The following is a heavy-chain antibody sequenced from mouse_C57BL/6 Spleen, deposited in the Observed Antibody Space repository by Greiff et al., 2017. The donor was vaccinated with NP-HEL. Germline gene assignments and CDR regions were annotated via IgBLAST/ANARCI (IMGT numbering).Heavy chain of an antibody. D-gene: IGHD1-1*01. J-gene: IGHJ2*01. Sequence: EVQLQQSGPGLVKPSQSLSLTCSVTGYSITSGYYWNWIRQFPGNKLEWMGYISYDGSNNYNPSLKNRISITRDTSKNQFFLKLNSVTTEDTATYYCARGLNYYGSSHFDYWGQGTTLTVSS. CDR3: ARGLNYYGSSHFDY. CDR1: GYSITSGYY. V-gene: IGHV3-6*01. CDR2: ISYDGSN.